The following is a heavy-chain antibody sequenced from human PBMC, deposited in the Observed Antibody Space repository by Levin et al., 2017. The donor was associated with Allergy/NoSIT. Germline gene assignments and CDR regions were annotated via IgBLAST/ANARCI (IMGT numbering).Heavy chain of an antibody. CDR2: IKQDGSEK. J-gene: IGHJ4*02. V-gene: IGHV3-7*01. CDR3: ARMDSSSWYGSFDY. Sequence: GESLKISCAASGFTFSSYWMSWVRQAPGKGLEWVANIKQDGSEKYYVDSVKGRFTISRDNAKNSLYLQMNSLRAEDTAVYYCARMDSSSWYGSFDYWGQGTLVTVSS. D-gene: IGHD6-13*01. CDR1: GFTFSSYW.